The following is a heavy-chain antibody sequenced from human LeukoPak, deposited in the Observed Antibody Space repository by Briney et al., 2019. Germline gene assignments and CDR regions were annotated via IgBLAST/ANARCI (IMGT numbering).Heavy chain of an antibody. CDR1: GYTFTGYY. CDR3: AREVGGWGSSGCQGY. D-gene: IGHD3-22*01. V-gene: IGHV1-2*02. CDR2: INPNSGGT. Sequence: ASVKVSCKASGYTFTGYYMHWVRQAPGQGLEWMGWINPNSGGTNYAQKFQGRVTMTRDTSISTAYMELSRLRSDDTAVYYCAREVGGWGSSGCQGYWGQGTLVTVSS. J-gene: IGHJ4*02.